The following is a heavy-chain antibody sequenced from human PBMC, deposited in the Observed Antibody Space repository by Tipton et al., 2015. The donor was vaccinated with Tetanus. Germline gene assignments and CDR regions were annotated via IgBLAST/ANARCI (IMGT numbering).Heavy chain of an antibody. V-gene: IGHV4-39*01. CDR1: GGSISSSSYY. CDR2: IYYSGST. Sequence: TLSLTCTVSGGSISSSSYYWGWIRQPPGKGLEWIGSIYYSGSTYYNPSLKSRVTISVDTSKNQFSLKLSSVTAADTAVYYCARQDTVGATKFDCWGQGTLVTVSS. D-gene: IGHD1-26*01. CDR3: ARQDTVGATKFDC. J-gene: IGHJ4*02.